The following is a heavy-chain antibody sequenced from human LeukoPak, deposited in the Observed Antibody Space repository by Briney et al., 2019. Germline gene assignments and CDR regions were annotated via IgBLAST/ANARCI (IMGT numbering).Heavy chain of an antibody. CDR1: GFTFSSYS. D-gene: IGHD6-19*01. Sequence: GGSLRLSCAASGFTFSSYSMNWVRQAPGKGLEWVSSISSSSSYIYYADSVKGRFTISRDNAKNSLYLQMNSLRAEDTAVYYCARMVLEYSSGWYDPYYFDYWGQGTLVTVSS. CDR2: ISSSSSYI. J-gene: IGHJ4*02. V-gene: IGHV3-21*01. CDR3: ARMVLEYSSGWYDPYYFDY.